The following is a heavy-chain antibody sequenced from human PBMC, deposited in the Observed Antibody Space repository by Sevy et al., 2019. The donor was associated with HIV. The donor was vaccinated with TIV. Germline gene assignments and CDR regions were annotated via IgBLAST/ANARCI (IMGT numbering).Heavy chain of an antibody. CDR1: GFTLSDYY. CDR2: ISGSDDSGGDDTI. CDR3: ARDHVKDGKGGDYYYHAMDV. D-gene: IGHD3-16*01. V-gene: IGHV3-11*01. Sequence: GGSLRLSCTASGFTLSDYYMSWIRQAPGKGLQWISNISGSDDSGGDDTIYYADSVKGRFTISRDNAKNSLNLQMGSLRADDTAVYYCARDHVKDGKGGDYYYHAMDVWGRGTTVTVSS. J-gene: IGHJ6*02.